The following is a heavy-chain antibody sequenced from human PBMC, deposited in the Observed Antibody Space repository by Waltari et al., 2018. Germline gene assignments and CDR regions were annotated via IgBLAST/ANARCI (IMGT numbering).Heavy chain of an antibody. V-gene: IGHV4-39*01. CDR3: ATLPIPLELWYFDL. Sequence: GLVNPSETLSLTCTVSGVSISTSRYYWGWIRQPPGKGLDWIGSLHYGGSSYFNPSLKSRVTISVDTSKNQFSLKLTSVTAADTAVYYCATLPIPLELWYFDLWGRGTLVTVSS. CDR2: LHYGGSS. D-gene: IGHD1-7*01. J-gene: IGHJ2*01. CDR1: GVSISTSRYY.